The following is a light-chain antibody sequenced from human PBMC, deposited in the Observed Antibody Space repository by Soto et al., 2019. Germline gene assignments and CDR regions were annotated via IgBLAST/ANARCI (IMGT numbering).Light chain of an antibody. CDR1: SSNIGGNY. CDR3: AAWDDSLSGWV. Sequence: QSVLTQPPSASGTPGQRVTISCSGSSSNIGGNYAYWYQQLPGTAPKLLIYKNNQRPSGVPDRFSGSKSGTSASLAISGLWSEDEADYYCAAWDDSLSGWVFGGGTKLTVI. V-gene: IGLV1-47*03. J-gene: IGLJ3*02. CDR2: KNN.